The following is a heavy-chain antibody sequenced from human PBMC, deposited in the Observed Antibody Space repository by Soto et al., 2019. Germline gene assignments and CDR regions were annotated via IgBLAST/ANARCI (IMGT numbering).Heavy chain of an antibody. D-gene: IGHD3-22*01. V-gene: IGHV1-69*01. Sequence: QVQLVQSGAEVKKPGSSVKVSCKASGGTFSSYAISWVRQAPGQGLEWMGGIIPIFGTANYAQKFQGRVTITADESTSTAYMELSSLRSEDTAVYYCARDRDYYDSSTSLYYYYYGMDVWGQGTTVTVSS. CDR1: GGTFSSYA. CDR2: IIPIFGTA. J-gene: IGHJ6*02. CDR3: ARDRDYYDSSTSLYYYYYGMDV.